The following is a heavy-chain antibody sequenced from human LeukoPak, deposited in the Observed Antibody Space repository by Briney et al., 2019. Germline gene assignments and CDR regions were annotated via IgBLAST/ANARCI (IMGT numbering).Heavy chain of an antibody. CDR2: IYHSGST. J-gene: IGHJ4*02. V-gene: IGHV4-30-4*01. Sequence: SQTLSLTCTVSGGSISSGDYYWSWIRQPPGKGLEWIGYIYHSGSTYYNPSLKSRVSISIDTSKMQFSLKLSSVTAADTAVYYCARRGSGYYAYFDYWGQGTLVTVSS. CDR3: ARRGSGYYAYFDY. CDR1: GGSISSGDYY. D-gene: IGHD3-22*01.